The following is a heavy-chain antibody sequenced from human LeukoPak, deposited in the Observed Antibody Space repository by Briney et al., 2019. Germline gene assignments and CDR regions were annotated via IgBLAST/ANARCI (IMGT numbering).Heavy chain of an antibody. CDR3: AKEGWSPATCRAFDY. CDR2: ISGSGCST. D-gene: IGHD2-15*01. J-gene: IGHJ4*02. V-gene: IGHV3-23*01. CDR1: GFTFSSYA. Sequence: GGSLRLSCAASGFTFSSYAMSWVRQAPGKGLEWVSAISGSGCSTYYADSVKGRFTVSRDNSKNTLYLQMNSLRAEDTAVYYCAKEGWSPATCRAFDYWGQGTLVTVSS.